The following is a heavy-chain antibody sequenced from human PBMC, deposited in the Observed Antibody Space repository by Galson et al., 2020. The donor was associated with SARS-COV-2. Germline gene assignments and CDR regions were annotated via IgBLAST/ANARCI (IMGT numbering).Heavy chain of an antibody. J-gene: IGHJ2*01. V-gene: IGHV3-74*01. Sequence: GGSLRLSCEASGFTFSDYWMHWVRQGPGKGLFWVSRINRDGSNIAYADSVKGRFTVSRDNSKNTLYLQMNSLGADDTAVYYCARENTPDWYFDLWGRGTLVTVSS. CDR2: INRDGSNI. CDR3: ARENTPDWYFDL. CDR1: GFTFSDYW.